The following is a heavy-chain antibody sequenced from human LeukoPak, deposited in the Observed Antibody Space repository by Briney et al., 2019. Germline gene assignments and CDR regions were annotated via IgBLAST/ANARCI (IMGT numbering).Heavy chain of an antibody. Sequence: SETLSLTCAVYGGSFSGYSWNWIRQPPGKGLEWIGEIDHSGNINSNPSLKSRVTISVDTSKNQFSLKLSSVTAADTAVYYCATYGRDGYNTWGQGTMVTVSS. J-gene: IGHJ3*02. CDR3: ATYGRDGYNT. V-gene: IGHV4-34*01. CDR2: IDHSGNI. D-gene: IGHD5-24*01. CDR1: GGSFSGYS.